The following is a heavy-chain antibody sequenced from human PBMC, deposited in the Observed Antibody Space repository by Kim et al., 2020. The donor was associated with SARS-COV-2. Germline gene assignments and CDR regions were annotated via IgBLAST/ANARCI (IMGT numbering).Heavy chain of an antibody. CDR2: FYYSTST. CDR1: GVSISSSSYY. Sequence: SETLSLTCTVSGVSISSSSYYWGWNRQPPGKGRDGIGCFYYSTSTYYNPTPKSRVTISVDTSKNQFSLKLGSVTAADTAVYYCARLGYCNSTSGPRVFDYWGQGTMVTVSS. J-gene: IGHJ4*02. D-gene: IGHD2-2*01. V-gene: IGHV4-39*01. CDR3: ARLGYCNSTSGPRVFDY.